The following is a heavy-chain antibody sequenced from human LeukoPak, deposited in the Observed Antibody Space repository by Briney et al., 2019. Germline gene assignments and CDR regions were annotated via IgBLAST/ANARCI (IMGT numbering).Heavy chain of an antibody. Sequence: GGSLRLSCAASGFTFSDYYMSWVRQAPGKGLEWVSYISSGGATIKYAESVKGRFTISRDNAKNSLYLRMSSVRVEDTAVYYCARVPGSRSPYYFDSWGQGALVTVSP. CDR3: ARVPGSRSPYYFDS. J-gene: IGHJ4*02. CDR1: GFTFSDYY. V-gene: IGHV3-11*04. CDR2: ISSGGATI. D-gene: IGHD1-26*01.